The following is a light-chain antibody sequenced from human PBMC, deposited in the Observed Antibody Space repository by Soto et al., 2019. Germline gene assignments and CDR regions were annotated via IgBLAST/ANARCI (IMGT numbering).Light chain of an antibody. V-gene: IGKV1-8*01. CDR3: QQYDSLPLT. CDR1: QGISSY. J-gene: IGKJ5*01. CDR2: AAS. Sequence: AIRMTQSPSSFSASTGDRVTITCRASQGISSYLAWYQQKPGKAPKLLIYAASTLQSGVPSRFSGSGSGTDFTLTISCLQSEDFATYYCQQYDSLPLTFGQGTRLEI.